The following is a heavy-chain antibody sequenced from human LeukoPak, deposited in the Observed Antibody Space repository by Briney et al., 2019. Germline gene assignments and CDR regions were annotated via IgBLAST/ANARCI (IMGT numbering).Heavy chain of an antibody. CDR1: GYTFTSYG. D-gene: IGHD3-16*02. Sequence: GASVKVSCKASGYTFTSYGISWVRQAPGQGLEWMGWISAYNGNTNYAQKLQGRVTMTTDTSTSIAYMELRSLRSDDTAVYYCARDSAFGGVIANNWFDPWGQGTLVTVSS. J-gene: IGHJ5*02. V-gene: IGHV1-18*04. CDR2: ISAYNGNT. CDR3: ARDSAFGGVIANNWFDP.